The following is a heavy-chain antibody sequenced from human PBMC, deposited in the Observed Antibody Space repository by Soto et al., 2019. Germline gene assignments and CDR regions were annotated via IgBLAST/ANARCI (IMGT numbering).Heavy chain of an antibody. Sequence: QVQLVQSGAEVKKPGSSVKVSCKASGGTFSNYTISWVRQAPGQGLEWMGRIIPILNIANYAQKFQRRVTITADKTTSTTYMELSRLRAEDTGVYYCARVSEMGTATKGYYSYTDAWGKGTTVTVPS. V-gene: IGHV1-69*02. CDR3: ARVSEMGTATKGYYSYTDA. D-gene: IGHD4-17*01. J-gene: IGHJ6*03. CDR1: GGTFSNYT. CDR2: IIPILNIA.